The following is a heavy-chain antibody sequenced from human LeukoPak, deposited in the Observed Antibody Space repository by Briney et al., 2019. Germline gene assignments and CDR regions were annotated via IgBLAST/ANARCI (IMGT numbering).Heavy chain of an antibody. CDR2: ISGSGGST. J-gene: IGHJ4*02. CDR1: GFTFSHYA. CDR3: AKAGQVSVLLWFGELYPFDY. V-gene: IGHV3-23*01. Sequence: GGSLRLSCAASGFTFSHYAMSWVRQAPGKGLEWVSAISGSGGSTYYADSVKGRFTISRDNSKNTLYLQMNSLRAEDTAVYYCAKAGQVSVLLWFGELYPFDYWGQGTLVTVSS. D-gene: IGHD3-10*01.